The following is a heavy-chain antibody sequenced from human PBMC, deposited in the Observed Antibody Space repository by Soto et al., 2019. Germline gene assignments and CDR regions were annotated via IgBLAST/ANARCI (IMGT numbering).Heavy chain of an antibody. V-gene: IGHV4-59*01. Sequence: WSWIRQPPGKGLEWIGYIYYSGSTNYNPSLKSRVTISVDTSKNQFSLKLSSVTAADTAVYYCAGSNWNTYYYYYYMDVWGKGTTVTVSS. CDR3: AGSNWNTYYYYYYMDV. J-gene: IGHJ6*03. CDR2: IYYSGST. D-gene: IGHD1-1*01.